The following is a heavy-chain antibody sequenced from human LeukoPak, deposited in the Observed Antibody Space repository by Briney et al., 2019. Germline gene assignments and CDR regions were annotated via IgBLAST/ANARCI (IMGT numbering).Heavy chain of an antibody. J-gene: IGHJ4*02. CDR1: GYTFTSYG. CDR3: ARDLKRGYSSGRYSWGTGSSNDY. CDR2: ISAYNVNT. V-gene: IGHV1-18*01. D-gene: IGHD6-19*01. Sequence: ASVKVSCKASGYTFTSYGISWVRQAPGQGLEWMGWISAYNVNTKYAQKLQGRVTMTTDTSTSTAYMELRSLRSDDTAVYYCARDLKRGYSSGRYSWGTGSSNDYWGQGTLVTVSS.